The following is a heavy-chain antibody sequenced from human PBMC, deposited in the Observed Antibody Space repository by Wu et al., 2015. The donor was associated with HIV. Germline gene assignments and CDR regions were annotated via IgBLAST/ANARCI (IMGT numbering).Heavy chain of an antibody. Sequence: QVQLVQSGAEVKQPGSSVKVSCKSSGGSFNNFAISWVRQAPGQGLEWLGGLTLIFGTSIYAQNFQGRVTITTDESTATVYMELSSLRSEDTAVYYCARGPMTLKRTVTSHLTTPYYYYYYMDVWGKGDHGHRLL. J-gene: IGHJ6*03. V-gene: IGHV1-69*05. CDR2: LTLIFGTS. D-gene: IGHD4-11*01. CDR3: ARGPMTLKRTVTSHLTTPYYYYYYMDV. CDR1: GGSFNNFA.